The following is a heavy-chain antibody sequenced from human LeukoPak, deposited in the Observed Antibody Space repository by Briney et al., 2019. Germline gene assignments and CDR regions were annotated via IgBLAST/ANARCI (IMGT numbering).Heavy chain of an antibody. Sequence: GGSLRLSCAASGFTFSSYSMNWVRQAPGKGLEWVSSISSSSRYIYYADSVKGRFTISRDNSKNTLYLQMNSLRAEDTAVYYCAKDNYYYDSSGYYYFDYWGQGTLVTVSS. J-gene: IGHJ4*02. D-gene: IGHD3-22*01. V-gene: IGHV3-21*04. CDR3: AKDNYYYDSSGYYYFDY. CDR1: GFTFSSYS. CDR2: ISSSSRYI.